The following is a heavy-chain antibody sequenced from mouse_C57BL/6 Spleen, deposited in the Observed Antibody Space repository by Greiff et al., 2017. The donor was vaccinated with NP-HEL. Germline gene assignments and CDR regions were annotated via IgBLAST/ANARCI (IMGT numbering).Heavy chain of an antibody. CDR3: ARDYYGSSLDWYFDV. CDR1: GYAFSSSW. Sequence: QVQLKQSGPELVKPGASVKISCKASGYAFSSSWMNWVKQRPGKGLEWIGRIYPGDGDTNYNGKFKGKATLTADKSSSTAYMQLSSLTSEDSAVYFCARDYYGSSLDWYFDVWGTGTTVTVSS. CDR2: IYPGDGDT. D-gene: IGHD1-1*01. V-gene: IGHV1-82*01. J-gene: IGHJ1*03.